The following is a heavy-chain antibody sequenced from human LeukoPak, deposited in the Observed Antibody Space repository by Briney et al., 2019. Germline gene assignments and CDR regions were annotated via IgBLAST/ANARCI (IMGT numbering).Heavy chain of an antibody. V-gene: IGHV1-2*02. CDR1: GYTFTGYY. Sequence: ASVKVSCKASGYTFTGYYMHWVRQAPGQGLEWMGWINPNSGGTNYAQKFQGRVTMTRDTSISTAYMELSRPTSDDTAVYYCARDLFSGSYHPFDYWGQGTLVTVSS. CDR3: ARDLFSGSYHPFDY. CDR2: INPNSGGT. D-gene: IGHD1-26*01. J-gene: IGHJ4*02.